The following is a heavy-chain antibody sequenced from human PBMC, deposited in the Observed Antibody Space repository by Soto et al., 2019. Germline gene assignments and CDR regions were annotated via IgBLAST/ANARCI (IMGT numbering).Heavy chain of an antibody. CDR2: INAGNGNT. CDR3: ARRYFDWLNYFDY. D-gene: IGHD3-9*01. Sequence: GASVKVYCKASGYTFTSYAMHWVRQAPGQRLEWMGWINAGNGNTKYSQKFQGRVTITRDTSASTAYMELSSLRSEDTAVYYCARRYFDWLNYFDYWGQGTLVTVSS. CDR1: GYTFTSYA. V-gene: IGHV1-3*01. J-gene: IGHJ4*02.